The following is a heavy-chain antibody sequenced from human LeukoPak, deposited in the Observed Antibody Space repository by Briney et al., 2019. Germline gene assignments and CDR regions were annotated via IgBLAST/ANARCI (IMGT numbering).Heavy chain of an antibody. CDR3: ARIEGYAPDY. Sequence: GRSLRLSCAASGFTFSSYAMHWVRQAPGKGLEWVAVISYDGSNKYYADSVKGRFTISRDNSKNTLYLQMNSLRAEDTAVYYCARIEGYAPDYWGQGTLVTVSS. V-gene: IGHV3-30*04. D-gene: IGHD2-2*01. J-gene: IGHJ4*02. CDR1: GFTFSSYA. CDR2: ISYDGSNK.